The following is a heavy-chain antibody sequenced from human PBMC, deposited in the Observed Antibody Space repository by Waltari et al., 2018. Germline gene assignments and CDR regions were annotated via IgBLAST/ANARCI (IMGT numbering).Heavy chain of an antibody. Sequence: QVQLVQSGAEVKKPGASVKVSCTASGYTFTSYDLTWVRQAPGQGLEWMGWMNPNSGNTGYAQKFQGRVTMTRNTSISTAYMELSSLRSEDTAVYYCARGRRVPAAIFYFQHWGQGTLVTVSS. J-gene: IGHJ1*01. CDR3: ARGRRVPAAIFYFQH. V-gene: IGHV1-8*01. D-gene: IGHD2-2*02. CDR2: MNPNSGNT. CDR1: GYTFTSYD.